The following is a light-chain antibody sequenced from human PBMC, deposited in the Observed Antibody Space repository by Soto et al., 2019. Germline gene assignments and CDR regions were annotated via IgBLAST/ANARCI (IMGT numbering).Light chain of an antibody. CDR3: QQYGSSPLT. Sequence: EIVLTQSPGTMSLSPGERATLSCRASQSVSNNYLAWYQQKPGQAPRLLIDGASRRATGIPDRFSGSGSGTDFTLAISRLETEDFAVYSCQQYGSSPLTFGGGTKVEIK. J-gene: IGKJ4*01. V-gene: IGKV3-20*01. CDR2: GAS. CDR1: QSVSNNY.